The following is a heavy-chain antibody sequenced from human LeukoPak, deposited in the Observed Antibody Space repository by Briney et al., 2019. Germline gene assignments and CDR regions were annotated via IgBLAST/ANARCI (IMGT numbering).Heavy chain of an antibody. D-gene: IGHD3-22*01. CDR2: INPNSGGT. J-gene: IGHJ4*02. CDR3: ARLWDSSGYYYNHFDY. Sequence: ASVKVSCKASGYTFTGYYMHWVRQAPGQGLEWMGWINPNSGGTNYAQKFQGRVTMTRDTSISTAYMELSRLRSDDTAVYYCARLWDSSGYYYNHFDYWGQGTLVTVSS. CDR1: GYTFTGYY. V-gene: IGHV1-2*02.